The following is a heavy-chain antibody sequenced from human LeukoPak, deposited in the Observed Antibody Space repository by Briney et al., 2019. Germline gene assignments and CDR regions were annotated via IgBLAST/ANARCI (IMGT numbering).Heavy chain of an antibody. CDR3: ARDLGSGSYNY. CDR2: ISSSSSYI. Sequence: GGSLRLSCAASGFTLHTYWMHWVRRAPGKGLEWVSSISSSSSYIYYADSVKGRFTISRDNAKNSLYLQMNSLRAEDTAVYYCARDLGSGSYNYWGQGTLVTVSS. CDR1: GFTLHTYW. D-gene: IGHD3-10*01. V-gene: IGHV3-21*01. J-gene: IGHJ4*02.